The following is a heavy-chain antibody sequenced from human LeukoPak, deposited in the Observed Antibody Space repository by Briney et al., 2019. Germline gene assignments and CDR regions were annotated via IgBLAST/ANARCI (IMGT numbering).Heavy chain of an antibody. Sequence: GGSLRLSCAASGFTFSSYSMNWVRQAPGKGPEWVSSISSSSSYIYYADSVKGRFTISRDNAKNSLYLQMNSLRAEDTAVYYCARGAAVTDEGFDYWGQGTLVTVSS. CDR2: ISSSSSYI. CDR1: GFTFSSYS. CDR3: ARGAAVTDEGFDY. J-gene: IGHJ4*02. V-gene: IGHV3-21*01. D-gene: IGHD2-21*02.